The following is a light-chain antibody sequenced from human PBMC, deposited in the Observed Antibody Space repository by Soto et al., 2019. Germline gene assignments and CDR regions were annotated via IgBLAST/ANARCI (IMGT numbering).Light chain of an antibody. CDR1: QSISTS. J-gene: IGKJ5*01. V-gene: IGKV1-5*01. CDR3: QQLAGFPIT. Sequence: DIQMTQSPSTLSASVGDRVTITCRASQSISTSLAWYQQKPGKAPNLLIYTASTLQTGVPSRFSGSAFGTEFTLTISSLQPEDFATYYCQQLAGFPITFGQGTRLEIK. CDR2: TAS.